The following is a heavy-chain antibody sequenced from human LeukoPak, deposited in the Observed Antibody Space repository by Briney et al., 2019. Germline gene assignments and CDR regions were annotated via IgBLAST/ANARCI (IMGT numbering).Heavy chain of an antibody. V-gene: IGHV4-61*02. CDR1: GGSISSGSYY. CDR3: ARLGVVTPRGYFDY. Sequence: SETLSLTCTVSGGSISSGSYYWSWIRQPAGKGVEWIGRIYTSGSTDYNPSLKSRVTISVDTSKNQFSLKLSSVTAADTAVYYCARLGVVTPRGYFDYWGQGTLVTVSS. D-gene: IGHD4-23*01. CDR2: IYTSGST. J-gene: IGHJ4*02.